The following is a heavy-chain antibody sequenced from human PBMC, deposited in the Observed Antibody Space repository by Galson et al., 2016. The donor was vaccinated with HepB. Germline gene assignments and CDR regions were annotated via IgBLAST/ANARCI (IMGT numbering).Heavy chain of an antibody. Sequence: SLRLSCAASGFTFSSYWMTWVRQAPGKGLEWVANIKQDGIEEYHVDSVKGRFTISRDNAKNSLYLQMNSLRAEDAAVYYCARDSGFCSGGSCYGDAFDIWGQGTMVTVSS. CDR3: ARDSGFCSGGSCYGDAFDI. J-gene: IGHJ3*02. D-gene: IGHD2-15*01. V-gene: IGHV3-7*01. CDR2: IKQDGIEE. CDR1: GFTFSSYW.